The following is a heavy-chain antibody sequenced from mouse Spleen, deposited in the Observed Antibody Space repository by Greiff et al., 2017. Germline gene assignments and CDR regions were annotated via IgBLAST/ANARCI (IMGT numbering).Heavy chain of an antibody. Sequence: EVQLVESGGGLVKLGGSLKLSCAASGFTFSSYAMSWVRQTPEKRLEWVATISSGGGNTYYPDSVKGRFTISRDNAKNTLYLQMSSLKSEDTAMYYCARHGNYPYYYAMDYWGQGTSVTVSS. CDR3: ARHGNYPYYYAMDY. CDR1: GFTFSSYA. D-gene: IGHD2-1*01. V-gene: IGHV5-9-3*01. J-gene: IGHJ4*01. CDR2: ISSGGGNT.